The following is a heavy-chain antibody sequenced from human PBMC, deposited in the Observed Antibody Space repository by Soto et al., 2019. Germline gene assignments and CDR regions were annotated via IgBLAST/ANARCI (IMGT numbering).Heavy chain of an antibody. CDR1: EFTFTYAW. D-gene: IGHD3-16*02. V-gene: IGHV3-15*07. J-gene: IGHJ4*02. CDR3: TSLYYGH. Sequence: EVQLVESGGDLVKPGGSRRLSCAASEFTFTYAWMIWVRQAPGKGLEWVGRIKSKTDGGTTDYAAPVKGRFTISRDESQNTLYLQMNSLKTEDTAVYYCTSLYYGHWGQGTLVTVSS. CDR2: IKSKTDGGTT.